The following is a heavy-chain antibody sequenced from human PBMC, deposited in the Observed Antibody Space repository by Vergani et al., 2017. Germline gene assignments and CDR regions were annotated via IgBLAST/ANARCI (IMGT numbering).Heavy chain of an antibody. V-gene: IGHV3-15*01. CDR3: YTDYHDY. J-gene: IGHJ4*02. Sequence: EVQVVDSGGGLIKPGGSLRLSCVVSGITFKNDWINWVRQAPGKGLEWIGRIRSKNDGGTADYAAPLKGRFTISRDDSTDSAFLLVNNLKTEDTAVYFCYTDYHDYWGQGTLGTVSS. D-gene: IGHD2-2*02. CDR1: GITFKNDW. CDR2: IRSKNDGGTA.